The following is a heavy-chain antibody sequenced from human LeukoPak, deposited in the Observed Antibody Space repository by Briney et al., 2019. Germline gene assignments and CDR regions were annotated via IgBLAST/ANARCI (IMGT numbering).Heavy chain of an antibody. D-gene: IGHD2-21*02. CDR1: RDSVSSNSAA. V-gene: IGHV6-1*01. CDR3: ARWGDLYWYFDL. Sequence: SQTLSLTCAISRDSVSSNSAAWNWIRQSPSRGLEWLGRTYYRSKWYNEYAVSVKSRITINPDTSKNQFSLKLSSVTAADTAVYYCARWGDLYWYFDLWGRGILVTVSS. J-gene: IGHJ2*01. CDR2: TYYRSKWYN.